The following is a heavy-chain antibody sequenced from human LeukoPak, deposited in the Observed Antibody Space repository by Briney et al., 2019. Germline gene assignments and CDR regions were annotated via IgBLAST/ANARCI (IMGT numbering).Heavy chain of an antibody. Sequence: ASVKVSCKASGYTFTGYYMHWVRQAPGQGLEWMGWISAYNGNTNYAQKLQGRVTMTTDTSTSTAYMELRSLRSDDTAVYYCARDWETGEAWFDPWGQGTLVTVSS. CDR1: GYTFTGYY. D-gene: IGHD7-27*01. CDR3: ARDWETGEAWFDP. J-gene: IGHJ5*02. CDR2: ISAYNGNT. V-gene: IGHV1-18*04.